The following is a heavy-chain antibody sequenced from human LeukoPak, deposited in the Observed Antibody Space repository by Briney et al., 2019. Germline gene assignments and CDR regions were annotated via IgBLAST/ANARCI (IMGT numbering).Heavy chain of an antibody. CDR1: GGSMSSYY. CDR3: ARDPAVTRFDY. Sequence: PSETLFLTCTASGGSMSSYYWSWIRQPPGKGLEWIGYIYYSGNTNYNPSLKSRVTISVDTPKNQFSLKLSSVTAADTAVYYCARDPAVTRFDYWGQGTLVTVSS. J-gene: IGHJ4*02. CDR2: IYYSGNT. D-gene: IGHD2-2*01. V-gene: IGHV4-59*01.